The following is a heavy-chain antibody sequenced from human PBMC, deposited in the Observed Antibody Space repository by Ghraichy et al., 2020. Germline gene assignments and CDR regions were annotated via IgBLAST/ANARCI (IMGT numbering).Heavy chain of an antibody. J-gene: IGHJ4*02. CDR2: ISSDGRRT. CDR3: VKRWSSEDIDY. V-gene: IGHV3-64D*06. D-gene: IGHD1-26*01. Sequence: GGSLRLSCSASGFTFSAYGMHWVRQAPQKGLEYVSSISSDGRRTYYADSAKGRFTISRDNSKNTLYLQMSSLRDEDTAIYYCVKRWSSEDIDYWGQGTLVTVSA. CDR1: GFTFSAYG.